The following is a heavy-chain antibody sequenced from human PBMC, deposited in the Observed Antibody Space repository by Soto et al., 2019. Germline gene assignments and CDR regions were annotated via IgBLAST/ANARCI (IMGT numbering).Heavy chain of an antibody. CDR1: GYTFTGYY. J-gene: IGHJ6*03. V-gene: IGHV1-2*02. Sequence: ASVKVSCKASGYTFTGYYMHWVRQAPGQGLEGMGWINPNSGGTNYAQKFQGRITRTRDTSISTAYMELSRLRSDDAAVHYCARGARNCSGSSCQGTDYYYYMDVWGKGTTVTVSS. CDR2: INPNSGGT. CDR3: ARGARNCSGSSCQGTDYYYYMDV. D-gene: IGHD2-15*01.